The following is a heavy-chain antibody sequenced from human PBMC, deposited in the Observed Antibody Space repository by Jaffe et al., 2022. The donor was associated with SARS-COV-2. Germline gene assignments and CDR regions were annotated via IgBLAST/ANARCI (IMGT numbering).Heavy chain of an antibody. CDR3: ARSRSGGLPDWFHP. V-gene: IGHV3-7*01. Sequence: EVQLVESGGGLVQPGGSLRLSCAASGFTFSSYWMSWVRQAPGKGLEWVANINQDGRERNYVDSVKGRFTISRDDARDSLYLQMNSLRAEDTAVYYCARSRSGGLPDWFHPWGQGTLVTVSS. D-gene: IGHD3-16*01. CDR1: GFTFSSYW. CDR2: INQDGRER. J-gene: IGHJ5*02.